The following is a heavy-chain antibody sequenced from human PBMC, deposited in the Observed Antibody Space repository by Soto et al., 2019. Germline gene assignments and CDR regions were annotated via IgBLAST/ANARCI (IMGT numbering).Heavy chain of an antibody. J-gene: IGHJ5*01. Sequence: QVQLPVSGPGLLRPSETLSLTCRVSGPSLPSYHWPWIRQSPGKGLEWIGNVYYNGATTYNPSLRSRVAISIDTSEKQFSLKLNSLTAADSATYFCARAGQTVSFFDFWGQGALVAISS. D-gene: IGHD4-17*01. V-gene: IGHV4-59*08. CDR2: VYYNGAT. CDR3: ARAGQTVSFFDF. CDR1: GPSLPSYH.